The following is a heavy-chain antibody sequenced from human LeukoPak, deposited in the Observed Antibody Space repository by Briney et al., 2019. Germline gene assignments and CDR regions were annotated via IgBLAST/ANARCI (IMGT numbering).Heavy chain of an antibody. CDR2: ISHSGST. J-gene: IGHJ4*02. CDR1: GGSFTGYY. Sequence: SETLSLTCGVDGGSFTGYYWIWIRQPPGKGLEWIGEISHSGSTNYNPSLKSRVTISVDTSKIQFSLKLSSVTAADTAIYYCARGPPLRFYDYWGQGTLVTVSS. V-gene: IGHV4-34*01. D-gene: IGHD3-3*01. CDR3: ARGPPLRFYDY.